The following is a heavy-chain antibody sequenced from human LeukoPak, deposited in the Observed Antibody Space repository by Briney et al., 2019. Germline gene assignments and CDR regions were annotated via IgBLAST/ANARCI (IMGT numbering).Heavy chain of an antibody. J-gene: IGHJ4*02. CDR2: ISNSGST. CDR3: ARDMGSGGGFDY. V-gene: IGHV4-59*01. CDR1: AGSISGYY. D-gene: IGHD2-15*01. Sequence: SETLSLTCTVSAGSISGYYWSWIRQPPGKGLEWIAYISNSGSTNYNPSLKNRVTISRDTSKNQLSLKLSSVTAADTAVYYCARDMGSGGGFDYWGQGTLVTVSS.